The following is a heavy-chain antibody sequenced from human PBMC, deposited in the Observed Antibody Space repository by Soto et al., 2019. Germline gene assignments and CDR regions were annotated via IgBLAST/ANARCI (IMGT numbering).Heavy chain of an antibody. J-gene: IGHJ4*02. CDR3: ARGSSDSSGYYDY. CDR1: GASFSGYY. Sequence: ETLSLTCAVYGASFSGYYWSWIRQPPGKGLEWIGEIDHSGSTYYNPSLKSRVTISVDTSKNQFSLKLSSVTAADTAVYYCARGSSDSSGYYDYWGQGTLVTVYS. D-gene: IGHD3-22*01. V-gene: IGHV4-34*01. CDR2: IDHSGST.